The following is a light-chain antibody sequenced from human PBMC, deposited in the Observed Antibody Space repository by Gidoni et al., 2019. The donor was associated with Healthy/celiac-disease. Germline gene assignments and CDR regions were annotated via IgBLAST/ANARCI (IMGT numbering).Light chain of an antibody. V-gene: IGKV1-33*01. CDR3: QQYDNRSFT. CDR1: QDISNY. Sequence: LQLTQSPSSLSASVGDRFTITCQASQDISNYLNWYQQKPGKAPKLLIYDASNLETGVPSRFSGSGSGTDFTFTISSLQPEDIATYYCQQYDNRSFTFXXXTKVDIK. J-gene: IGKJ3*01. CDR2: DAS.